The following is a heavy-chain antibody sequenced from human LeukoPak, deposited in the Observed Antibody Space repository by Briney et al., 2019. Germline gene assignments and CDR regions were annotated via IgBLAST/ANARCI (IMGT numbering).Heavy chain of an antibody. CDR3: ARAGSAWYSPFDC. CDR2: IYTSGSP. D-gene: IGHD6-19*01. CDR1: GDSIGGYY. J-gene: IGHJ4*02. V-gene: IGHV4-4*07. Sequence: KSSETLSLTCTVSGDSIGGYYWSWIRQPVGKGLEWIGRIYTSGSPNYNPSLKSRVTISIDKSKNQFSLNLISVTAADTAVYYCARAGSAWYSPFDCWGQGTLVTVSS.